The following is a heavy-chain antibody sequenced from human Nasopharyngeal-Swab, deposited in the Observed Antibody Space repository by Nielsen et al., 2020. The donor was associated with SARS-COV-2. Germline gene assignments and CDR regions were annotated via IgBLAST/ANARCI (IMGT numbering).Heavy chain of an antibody. Sequence: SETLSLTCAVYGGSFGGYYWSWIRQPPGKGLEWIGEINHGRSTNYNPSLKSRVTISVDTSKNQFSLKLSSVTAADTAVYYCAREWYSSGWYGVWGQGTLVTVSS. D-gene: IGHD6-19*01. J-gene: IGHJ4*02. CDR2: INHGRST. CDR3: AREWYSSGWYGV. CDR1: GGSFGGYY. V-gene: IGHV4-34*01.